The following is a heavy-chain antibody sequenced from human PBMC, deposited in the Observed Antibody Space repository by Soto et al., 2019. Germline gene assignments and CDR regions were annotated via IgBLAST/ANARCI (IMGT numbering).Heavy chain of an antibody. J-gene: IGHJ6*02. CDR3: ARGDIVVVPAAPPAGAGGMDV. D-gene: IGHD2-2*01. CDR2: IIPIFGTA. CDR1: GGTFSSYA. Sequence: QVQLVQSGAEVKKPGSSVKVSCKASGGTFSSYAISWVRQAPGQGLEWMGGIIPIFGTANYAQKFQARVRITADESTSTAYMELSSLRSEDTAVYYCARGDIVVVPAAPPAGAGGMDVWGQGTTVTVSS. V-gene: IGHV1-69*01.